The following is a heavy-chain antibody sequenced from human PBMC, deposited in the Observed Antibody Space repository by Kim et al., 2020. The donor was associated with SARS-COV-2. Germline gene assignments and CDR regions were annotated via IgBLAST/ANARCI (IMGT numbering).Heavy chain of an antibody. D-gene: IGHD3-3*01. Sequence: SETLSLTCTVSGGSISSSSYYWGWIRQPPGKGLEWIGSIYYSGSTYYNPSLKSRVTISVDTSKNQFSLKLSSVTAADTAVYYCGTWSGYLLSRVDAFDIWGQGTMVTVSS. CDR2: IYYSGST. CDR3: GTWSGYLLSRVDAFDI. CDR1: GGSISSSSYY. V-gene: IGHV4-39*01. J-gene: IGHJ3*02.